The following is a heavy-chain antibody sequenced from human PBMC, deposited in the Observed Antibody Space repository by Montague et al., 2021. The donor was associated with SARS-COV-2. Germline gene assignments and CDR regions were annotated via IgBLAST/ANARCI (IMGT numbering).Heavy chain of an antibody. D-gene: IGHD3-16*01. CDR3: VRDGGNWYYFDY. J-gene: IGHJ4*02. V-gene: IGHV4-4*07. CDR2: IYASGST. CDR1: GVSITSYY. Sequence: SETLSLTCSISGVSITSYYWSWVRQPAGKGLEWIGHIYASGSTNYSPSLKSRVRLSIDNPKSQFSLKLGSLTAADTAVYYCVRDGGNWYYFDYWGQGALVTVSS.